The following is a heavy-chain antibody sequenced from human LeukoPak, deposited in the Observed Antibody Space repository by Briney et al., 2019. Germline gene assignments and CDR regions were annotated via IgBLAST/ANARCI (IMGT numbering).Heavy chain of an antibody. CDR1: GGSISSGTYY. D-gene: IGHD3-22*01. Sequence: SETLSLTCTVSGGSISSGTYYWDWIRQAPGKGLEWIGNIYHSGITYYNPSLKSRVTMSVDTSKNQFSLKLSSVTAADTAVYYCACMIVDNWFDPWGQGTLVTVSS. J-gene: IGHJ5*02. CDR2: IYHSGIT. V-gene: IGHV4-39*01. CDR3: ACMIVDNWFDP.